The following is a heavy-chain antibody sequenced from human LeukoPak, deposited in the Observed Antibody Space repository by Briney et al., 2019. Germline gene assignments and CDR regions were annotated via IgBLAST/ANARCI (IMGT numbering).Heavy chain of an antibody. CDR3: AKRGVVIRVILVGFHKEAYYFDS. CDR1: GITLSNYG. V-gene: IGHV3-23*01. D-gene: IGHD3-22*01. Sequence: GGSLRHSRAVSGITLSNYGMSWVRQAPGKGLEWVAGISDSGGRTKYADSVKGRFTISRDSSKNTLYLQMNSLRAEDTAVYFCAKRGVVIRVILVGFHKEAYYFDSWGQGALVTVSS. J-gene: IGHJ4*02. CDR2: ISDSGGRT.